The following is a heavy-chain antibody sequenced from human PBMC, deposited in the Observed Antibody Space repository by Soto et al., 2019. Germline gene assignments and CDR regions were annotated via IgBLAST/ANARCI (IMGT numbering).Heavy chain of an antibody. CDR2: ISSSGSTI. D-gene: IGHD5-18*01. V-gene: IGHV3-11*01. Sequence: GGSLRLSCAASGFTFSDYYMSWIRQAPGKGLEWVSYISSSGSTIYYADSMKGRFTISRDNAKNSLYLQMNSLSAEDTAVYYCARDGGSLWLQFDYWGQGTLVTVSS. CDR3: ARDGGSLWLQFDY. J-gene: IGHJ4*02. CDR1: GFTFSDYY.